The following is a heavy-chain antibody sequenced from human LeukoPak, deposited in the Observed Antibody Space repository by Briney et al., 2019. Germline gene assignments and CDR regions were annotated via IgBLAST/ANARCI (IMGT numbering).Heavy chain of an antibody. D-gene: IGHD6-13*01. CDR1: GCTFSSYD. V-gene: IGHV3-23*01. J-gene: IGHJ4*02. Sequence: GGSLILSCAASGCTFSSYDMSWVRQAPGKGLEWLSAISGGGGGTDYADSVKGRFTISRDNSKNTLYLQLNSLIADYTAVYYCAKGRSSSWYSAFDYWGQETLVTVSS. CDR3: AKGRSSSWYSAFDY. CDR2: ISGGGGGT.